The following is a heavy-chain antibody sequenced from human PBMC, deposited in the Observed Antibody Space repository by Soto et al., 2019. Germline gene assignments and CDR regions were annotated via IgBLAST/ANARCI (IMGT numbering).Heavy chain of an antibody. CDR3: ARVPESYGLGDAYYFDY. CDR1: GFTFSSYA. CDR2: ISYDGSNK. J-gene: IGHJ4*02. Sequence: QVQLVESGGGVVQPGRSLRLSCAASGFTFSSYAMHWVRQAPGKGLYWVAVISYDGSNKYYADSVRGRFTLSRDNSKNTLYLQLNSLRAEDTAVTYCARVPESYGLGDAYYFDYWGQGTLVTVSS. V-gene: IGHV3-30-3*01. D-gene: IGHD3-10*01.